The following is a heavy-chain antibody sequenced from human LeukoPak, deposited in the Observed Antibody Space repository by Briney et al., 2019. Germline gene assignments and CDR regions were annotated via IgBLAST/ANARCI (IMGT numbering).Heavy chain of an antibody. CDR2: INPNSGGT. J-gene: IGHJ5*02. CDR1: GYTFTCYY. CDR3: ARSHRITISQFDP. Sequence: ASVKVSCKASGYTFTCYYMHWVRQAPGQGLEWMGWINPNSGGTNYAQKFQGRATMTRDTSISTAYMELSRLRSDDTAVYYCARSHRITISQFDPWGQGTLVTVSS. D-gene: IGHD3-9*01. V-gene: IGHV1-2*02.